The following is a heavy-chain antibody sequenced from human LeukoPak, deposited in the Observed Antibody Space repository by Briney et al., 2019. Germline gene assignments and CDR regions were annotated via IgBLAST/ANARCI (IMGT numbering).Heavy chain of an antibody. D-gene: IGHD1-1*01. CDR2: IYSGGSS. J-gene: IGHJ6*02. CDR3: ARDAGHQLSRRNYYAMDV. V-gene: IGHV4-34*01. CDR1: GGSFSGYY. Sequence: PSETLSLTCAVYGGSFSGYYWGWIRQPPGKELEWIGSIYSGGSSYYNPSLKSRVTISVDTSNNQFSLKVNSVTAADTAVYYCARDAGHQLSRRNYYAMDVWGQGTTVTVSS.